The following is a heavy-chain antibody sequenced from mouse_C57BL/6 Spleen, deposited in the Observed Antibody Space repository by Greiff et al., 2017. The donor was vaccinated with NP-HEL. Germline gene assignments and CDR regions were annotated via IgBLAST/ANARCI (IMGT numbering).Heavy chain of an antibody. Sequence: VQLQQPGAELVRPGTSVKLSCKASGYTFTSYWMHWVKQRPGQGLEWIGVIDPSDSYTNYNQKFKGKATLTVDTSSSTAYMQLSSLTSEDSAVYYCARSHYYGSSYRAMDYWGQGTSVTVSS. CDR1: GYTFTSYW. J-gene: IGHJ4*01. CDR3: ARSHYYGSSYRAMDY. V-gene: IGHV1-59*01. CDR2: IDPSDSYT. D-gene: IGHD1-1*01.